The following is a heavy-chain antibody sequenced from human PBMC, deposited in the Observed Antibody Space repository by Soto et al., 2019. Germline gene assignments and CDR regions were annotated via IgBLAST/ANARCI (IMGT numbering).Heavy chain of an antibody. J-gene: IGHJ4*02. CDR3: AAGVTTFDY. D-gene: IGHD4-17*01. CDR1: GNTLTGLP. CDR2: LALEEGER. Sequence: ASVKVSCKVSGNTLTGLPMHWVRQAPGKGLEWMGSLALEEGERIFAQRLQGRVTMSEDTSTDTAYMELSSLKSEDTAVYYCAAGVTTFDYWGQGTQVTVSS. V-gene: IGHV1-24*01.